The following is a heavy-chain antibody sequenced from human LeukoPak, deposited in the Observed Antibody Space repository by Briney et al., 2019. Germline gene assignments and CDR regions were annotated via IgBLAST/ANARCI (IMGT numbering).Heavy chain of an antibody. CDR1: GGSISSTGYY. CDR3: ARQVSDYYYYYIDV. Sequence: KPSETLSLTCTLSGGSISSTGYYWDWIRQPPGKGLEWIGSIYYSETTYYNSSLKSRVTISLNTSKNQFSLRLNSVTAADTAVYYCARQVSDYYYYYIDVWGKGATVTVSS. CDR2: IYYSETT. D-gene: IGHD5/OR15-5a*01. J-gene: IGHJ6*03. V-gene: IGHV4-39*01.